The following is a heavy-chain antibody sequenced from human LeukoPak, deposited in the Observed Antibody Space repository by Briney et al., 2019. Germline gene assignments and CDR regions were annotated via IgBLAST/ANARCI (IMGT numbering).Heavy chain of an antibody. V-gene: IGHV3-21*01. CDR1: GFTFSSYS. D-gene: IGHD3-22*01. CDR3: ARFIYDYDRSGWAIDF. CDR2: ISSSSSYI. Sequence: GGSLRLSCAASGFTFSSYSMNWVRQAPGKGLEWVSSISSSSSYIYYADSVKGRFTISRDNAKNSLYLQMNSLRAEDTAVYYCARFIYDYDRSGWAIDFWGQGTLVTVSS. J-gene: IGHJ4*02.